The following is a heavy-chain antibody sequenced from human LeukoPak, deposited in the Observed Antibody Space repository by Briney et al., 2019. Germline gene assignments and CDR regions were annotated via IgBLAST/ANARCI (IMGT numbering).Heavy chain of an antibody. CDR1: GYTFTSYY. D-gene: IGHD2-2*02. CDR3: ARVAAEVVGVPGAIGFGWLRRDYYYMDV. J-gene: IGHJ6*03. V-gene: IGHV1-46*01. CDR2: INPSGGST. Sequence: SVKVSCKASGYTFTSYYMHWVRQAPGEGLEWMGIINPSGGSTSYAQKFQGRVTMTRDMSTSTVYMELSSLRSEDTAVYYCARVAAEVVGVPGAIGFGWLRRDYYYMDVWGKGTTVTVSS.